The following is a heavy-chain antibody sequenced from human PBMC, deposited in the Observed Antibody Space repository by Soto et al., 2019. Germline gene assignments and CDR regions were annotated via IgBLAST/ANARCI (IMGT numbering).Heavy chain of an antibody. Sequence: ASVKVSCKASGYTFTSYYMHWVRQAPGQGLEWMGIINPSGGSTSYAQKFQGRVTMTRDTSTSTVYMELSSLRSEDTAVYYCASGTSYYVWGSYRPDPPNYWGQGTLVTVSS. V-gene: IGHV1-46*01. CDR3: ASGTSYYVWGSYRPDPPNY. D-gene: IGHD3-16*02. CDR2: INPSGGST. J-gene: IGHJ4*02. CDR1: GYTFTSYY.